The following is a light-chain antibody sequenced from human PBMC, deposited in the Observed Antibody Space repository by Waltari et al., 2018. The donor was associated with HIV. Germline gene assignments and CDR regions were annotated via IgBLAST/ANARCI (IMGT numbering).Light chain of an antibody. CDR1: QDINSA. Sequence: AIQLTQSPPSLSASVNDRGTITCRASQDINSALAWYLQKPGKAPKLLIYDVSTLESGVPSRFSGSGFGTDYTLTISSLQSEDFATYFCQQFHSYPVTFGQGTRLEIK. V-gene: IGKV1-13*02. CDR2: DVS. J-gene: IGKJ5*01. CDR3: QQFHSYPVT.